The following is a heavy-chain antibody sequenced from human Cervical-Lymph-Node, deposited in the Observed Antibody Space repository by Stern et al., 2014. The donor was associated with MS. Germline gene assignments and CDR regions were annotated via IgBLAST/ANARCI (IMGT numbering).Heavy chain of an antibody. CDR1: GYTFTSYW. V-gene: IGHV5-51*01. CDR2: VYPADSDT. CDR3: ARQLSGEELDY. Sequence: EVQLVESGAEVKKPGESLKISCKASGYTFTSYWIGWVRQMPGKGLEWMGIVYPADSDTRYSPSFQGQVPFSVDKSITTAYLQWSSLRASDTAVYYCARQLSGEELDYWGQGTLVTVSS. J-gene: IGHJ4*02. D-gene: IGHD2-15*01.